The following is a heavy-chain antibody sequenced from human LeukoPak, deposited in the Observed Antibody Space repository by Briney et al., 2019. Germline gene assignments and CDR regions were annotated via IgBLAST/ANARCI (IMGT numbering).Heavy chain of an antibody. J-gene: IGHJ4*02. Sequence: ASVKVSCKASGGTFSSYAISGVRQAPGQGLEWMGRIIPIFGTANYAQKFQGRVTITTDESTSTAYMELSSLRSEDTAVYYCASPTRFLEWLLYYWGQGTLVTVSS. CDR1: GGTFSSYA. D-gene: IGHD3-3*01. CDR2: IIPIFGTA. CDR3: ASPTRFLEWLLYY. V-gene: IGHV1-69*05.